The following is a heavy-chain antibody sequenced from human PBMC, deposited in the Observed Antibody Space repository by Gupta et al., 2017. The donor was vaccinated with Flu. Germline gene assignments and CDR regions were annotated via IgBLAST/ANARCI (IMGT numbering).Heavy chain of an antibody. J-gene: IGHJ4*02. D-gene: IGHD1-26*01. V-gene: IGHV3-21*06. CDR2: ISSSSSYI. Sequence: SYSMNWVRQAPGKGLEWVSSISSSSSYIYYVDSLKGRFTISRDNAKNSLYLQMNSLRAEDTAVYYCARSWELRSGIDYWGQGTLVTVSS. CDR1: SYS. CDR3: ARSWELRSGIDY.